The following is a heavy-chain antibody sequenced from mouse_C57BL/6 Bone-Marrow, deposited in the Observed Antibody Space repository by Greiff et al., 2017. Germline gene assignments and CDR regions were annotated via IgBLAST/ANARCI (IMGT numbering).Heavy chain of an antibody. Sequence: VQLKQSGGDLVKPGGSLKLSCAASGFTFSSYGMSWVRQTPDKRLEWVATISSGGSYTYYPDSVKGRFTISRDNAKNTLYLQMSSLKSEDTAMYYCARHAIYYDYDGYYDAMDYWGQGTSVTVSS. D-gene: IGHD2-4*01. J-gene: IGHJ4*01. CDR3: ARHAIYYDYDGYYDAMDY. V-gene: IGHV5-6*01. CDR2: ISSGGSYT. CDR1: GFTFSSYG.